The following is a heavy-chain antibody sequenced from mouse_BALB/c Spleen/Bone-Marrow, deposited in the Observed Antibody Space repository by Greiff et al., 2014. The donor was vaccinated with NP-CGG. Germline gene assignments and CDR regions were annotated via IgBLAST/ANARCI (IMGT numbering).Heavy chain of an antibody. J-gene: IGHJ4*01. CDR1: GYTFTEYT. CDR2: INPNNGGN. V-gene: IGHV1-18*01. CDR3: ARRIPSMGAMDY. Sequence: EVQRVESGPELVKPRASVKISCKTSGYTFTEYTMHWVKQSHGKSLEWIGGINPNNGGNSYNQKFKGKASLTVDKSSSTAYFELRSLTSEDAAVYYCARRIPSMGAMDYWGQRTSVTVSS.